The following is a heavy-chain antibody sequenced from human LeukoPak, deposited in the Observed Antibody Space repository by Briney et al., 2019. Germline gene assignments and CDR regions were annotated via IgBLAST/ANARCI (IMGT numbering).Heavy chain of an antibody. CDR2: ISTSGDTT. J-gene: IGHJ4*02. Sequence: GESLRLSCAASGFTFITYAMHWVRQAPGKGLEWVSIISTSGDTTYYAGSVKGRFTISRDNSKNTLFLKMNSLRAEDTAVYYCARGSPLSYYFDYWGQGTLVTVSS. CDR1: GFTFITYA. CDR3: ARGSPLSYYFDY. V-gene: IGHV3-23*01. D-gene: IGHD2/OR15-2a*01.